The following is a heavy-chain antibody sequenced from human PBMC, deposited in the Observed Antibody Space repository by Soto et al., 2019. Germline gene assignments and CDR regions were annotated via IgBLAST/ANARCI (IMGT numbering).Heavy chain of an antibody. V-gene: IGHV3-30*18. CDR1: GFTFSNYG. J-gene: IGHJ5*02. CDR3: AKDSGEPHDTPLYNWFDP. Sequence: QAQLVESGGGVVQPGRSLRLSCAASGFTFSNYGFHWVRQAPGKGLEWVAVISYDGSHKYYTDSVKGRFTISRDNSKNTVSLQMNNLRPDDTAVYYCAKDSGEPHDTPLYNWFDPWGLGTLVTVSS. CDR2: ISYDGSHK. D-gene: IGHD3-10*01.